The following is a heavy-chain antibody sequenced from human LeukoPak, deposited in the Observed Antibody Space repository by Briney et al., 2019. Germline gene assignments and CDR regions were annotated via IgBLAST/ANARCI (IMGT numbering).Heavy chain of an antibody. Sequence: ASVKVSCKVSGYTLTELSMHWVRQAPGKGLEWMGGFDPEDGETIYAQKFQGRVTMTEDTSTDTAYMELSSLRSEDTAVYYCAVAEGIVATISGFAYYFDYWGQGTLVTVSS. CDR1: GYTLTELS. V-gene: IGHV1-24*01. CDR2: FDPEDGET. J-gene: IGHJ4*02. D-gene: IGHD5-12*01. CDR3: AVAEGIVATISGFAYYFDY.